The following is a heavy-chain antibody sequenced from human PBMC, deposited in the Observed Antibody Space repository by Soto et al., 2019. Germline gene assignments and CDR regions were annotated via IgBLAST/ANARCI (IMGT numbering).Heavy chain of an antibody. J-gene: IGHJ4*02. Sequence: SETLSLTCTVTGASVSSGGYYWTWIRQPPGKGLEWIGYIYYSGTTNYNPSLKSRVTISVDLSKNQFSLRLSSVTTADTALYYCARTTAVPNSLRSRYFFDYWGQGTLVTVSS. V-gene: IGHV4-61*08. CDR3: ARTTAVPNSLRSRYFFDY. CDR2: IYYSGTT. CDR1: GASVSSGGYY. D-gene: IGHD4-17*01.